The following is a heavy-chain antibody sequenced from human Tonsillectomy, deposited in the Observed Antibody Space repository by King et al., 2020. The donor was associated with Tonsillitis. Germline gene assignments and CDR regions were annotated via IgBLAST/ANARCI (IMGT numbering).Heavy chain of an antibody. J-gene: IGHJ3*02. CDR2: ISYDGSNK. V-gene: IGHV3-30*18. D-gene: IGHD2-15*01. Sequence: VQLVESGGGVVQPGRSLRLSCAASGFTFSSYGMHWVRQAPGKGLEWVAVISYDGSNKYYADSVKGRFTISRDNSKNTLYPQMNSLRAEDTAVYYCAKSRGSVTDAFDIWGQGTMVTVSS. CDR3: AKSRGSVTDAFDI. CDR1: GFTFSSYG.